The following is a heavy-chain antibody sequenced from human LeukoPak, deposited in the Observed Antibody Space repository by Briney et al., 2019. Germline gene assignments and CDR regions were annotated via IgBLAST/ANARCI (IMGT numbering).Heavy chain of an antibody. Sequence: APVKVSFKGAWLNFYKYGVHWGGQAPGQGAEWGGGICTYNGNTFYAQKFEGRVSMTTDTSTNTVYMDLRSLRSDDTAVYYCARDLEHCRNIICSNSAYWGQGTLVTVSS. D-gene: IGHD2-2*01. CDR2: ICTYNGNT. J-gene: IGHJ4*02. V-gene: IGHV1-18*04. CDR3: ARDLEHCRNIICSNSAY. CDR1: WLNFYKYG.